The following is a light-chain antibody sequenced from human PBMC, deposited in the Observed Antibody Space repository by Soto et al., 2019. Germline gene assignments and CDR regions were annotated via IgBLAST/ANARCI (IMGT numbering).Light chain of an antibody. V-gene: IGLV2-8*01. Sequence: QSVLTQPPSASGFPGQSVTISCTGTSSDVGYYDYVSWYQQHPGKAPKLVIYEVTKRPSGVPDRVSASKSGNTASLTVSGLRAEDEADYYCSSYAGSSTLEVFGTGTKVTVL. CDR2: EVT. CDR1: SSDVGYYDY. CDR3: SSYAGSSTLEV. J-gene: IGLJ1*01.